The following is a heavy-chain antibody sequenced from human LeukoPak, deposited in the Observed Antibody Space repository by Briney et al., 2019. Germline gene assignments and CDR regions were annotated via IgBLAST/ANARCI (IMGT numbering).Heavy chain of an antibody. V-gene: IGHV3-74*01. D-gene: IGHD2-2*01. J-gene: IGHJ4*02. Sequence: GGSLRLSYAASGFTFTNFWMHWVRQAPGKGLEWVSRITTDGSSTRYADSVKGRFTISRDNAKNTVYLQMNSLRAEDTTMYYCASLTSTSPEDYWGQGTLVTVSS. CDR2: ITTDGSST. CDR1: GFTFTNFW. CDR3: ASLTSTSPEDY.